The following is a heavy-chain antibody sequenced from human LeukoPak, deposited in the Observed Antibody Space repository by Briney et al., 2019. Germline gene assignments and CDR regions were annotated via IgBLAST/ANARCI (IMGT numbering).Heavy chain of an antibody. CDR1: GGSISSSSYY. V-gene: IGHV4-39*07. CDR3: AREMGFLEWLLENRDAFDI. Sequence: PSETLSLTCTVSGGSISSSSYYWGWIRQPPGKGLEWIGSIYYSGSTYYNPSLKSRVTISVDTSKNQFSLKLSSVTAADTAVYYCAREMGFLEWLLENRDAFDIWGQGTMVTVSS. D-gene: IGHD3-3*01. CDR2: IYYSGST. J-gene: IGHJ3*02.